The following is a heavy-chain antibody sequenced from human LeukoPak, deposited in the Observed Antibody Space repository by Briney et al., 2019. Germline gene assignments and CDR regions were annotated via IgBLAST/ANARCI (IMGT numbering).Heavy chain of an antibody. CDR3: AKDRLSYCSGGSCYPFDY. CDR2: ISGSGGST. V-gene: IGHV3-23*01. J-gene: IGHJ4*02. Sequence: PGGSLRLSCAASGFTFSSYATSWVRQAPGKGLEWVSAISGSGGSTYYADSVKGRFTISRDNSKNTLYLQMNSLRAEDTAVYYCAKDRLSYCSGGSCYPFDYWGQGTLVTVSS. D-gene: IGHD2-15*01. CDR1: GFTFSSYA.